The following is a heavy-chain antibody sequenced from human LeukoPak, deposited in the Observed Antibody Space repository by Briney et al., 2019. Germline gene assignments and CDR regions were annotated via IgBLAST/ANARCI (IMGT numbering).Heavy chain of an antibody. Sequence: GGSLRLSCAAPGVTFSSYWMHWVRHAPGKGLVWVSRINSDGSSTSYADSVKGRFTISRDNAKNTLYLQMNSLRAEDTAVYYCASLRVTTSSGWGQGTLVTVSS. CDR1: GVTFSSYW. CDR3: ASLRVTTSSG. D-gene: IGHD4-17*01. V-gene: IGHV3-74*01. J-gene: IGHJ4*02. CDR2: INSDGSST.